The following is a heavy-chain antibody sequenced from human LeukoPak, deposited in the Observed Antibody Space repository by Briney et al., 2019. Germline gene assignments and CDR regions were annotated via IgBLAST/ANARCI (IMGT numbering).Heavy chain of an antibody. J-gene: IGHJ6*03. CDR1: GFTFSSFE. V-gene: IGHV3-48*03. D-gene: IGHD6-13*01. Sequence: GGSLRLSCAASGFTFSSFEMNWVRQAPGRGLEWLSHISTSGGTKYYADSVKGRFTISRDNAENSVYLQMSGLTAEDTGLYYCARDATTAVGWVYMDVWGKGTTVTISS. CDR3: ARDATTAVGWVYMDV. CDR2: ISTSGGTK.